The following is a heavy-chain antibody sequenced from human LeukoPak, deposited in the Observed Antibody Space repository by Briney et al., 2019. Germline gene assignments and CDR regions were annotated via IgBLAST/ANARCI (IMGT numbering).Heavy chain of an antibody. CDR3: ARGLEWLTRRHNWFDP. CDR2: ISAYNGNT. CDR1: GYTFTSYG. D-gene: IGHD3-3*01. J-gene: IGHJ5*02. Sequence: GASVKVSCKASGYTFTSYGISWVRQAPGQGLEWMGWISAYNGNTNYAQKFQGRVTMTTDASTRTAYMELRSLRSDDTAVYYCARGLEWLTRRHNWFDPWGQGTLVTVPS. V-gene: IGHV1-18*01.